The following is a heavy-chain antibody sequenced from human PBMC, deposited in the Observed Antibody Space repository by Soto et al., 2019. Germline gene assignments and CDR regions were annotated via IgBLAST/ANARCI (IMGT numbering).Heavy chain of an antibody. Sequence: PSETLSLTCAVYGGSFSYYYWTWIRQPPGKGLEWIGEINHSGSTNYKPSLKSRVTMSVDTSKNQFSLKLSSVTAADTAVYYCARGPDIVATITRGFDFWGQGILVTVSS. CDR2: INHSGST. CDR1: GGSFSYYY. V-gene: IGHV4-34*01. D-gene: IGHD5-12*01. CDR3: ARGPDIVATITRGFDF. J-gene: IGHJ4*02.